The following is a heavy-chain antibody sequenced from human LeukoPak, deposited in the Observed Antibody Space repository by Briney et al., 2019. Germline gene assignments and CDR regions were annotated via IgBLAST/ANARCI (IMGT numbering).Heavy chain of an antibody. V-gene: IGHV3-48*02. CDR2: ISSSSSTI. CDR1: GFTFSSYS. CDR3: ARLVGATTFYYYYGMDV. D-gene: IGHD1-26*01. Sequence: GGSLRLSCAASGFTFSSYSMNWVRQAPGKGLEWVSYISSSSSTIYYADSVKGRFTISRDNAKNSLYLQMNSLRDEDTAVYYCARLVGATTFYYYYGMDVRGQGTTVTVSS. J-gene: IGHJ6*02.